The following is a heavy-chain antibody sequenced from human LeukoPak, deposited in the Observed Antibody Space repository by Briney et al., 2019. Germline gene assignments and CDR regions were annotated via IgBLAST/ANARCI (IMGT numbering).Heavy chain of an antibody. J-gene: IGHJ4*02. V-gene: IGHV4-34*01. CDR1: GETFSGFD. D-gene: IGHD1-14*01. Sequence: SENLSLNCAVYGETFSGFDWIWIRQPPGKGLEWIGEISHSGSTTYNPSLKSRVTISVDTSKNQFSLKLMNSLAAADTAVYYCARLVSQTEPRFDYWGQGSLVTVSS. CDR2: ISHSGST. CDR3: ARLVSQTEPRFDY.